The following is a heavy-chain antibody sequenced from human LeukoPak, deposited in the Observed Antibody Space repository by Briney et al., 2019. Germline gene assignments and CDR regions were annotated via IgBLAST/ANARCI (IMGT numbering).Heavy chain of an antibody. CDR3: ARHIAAAGIFDC. V-gene: IGHV4-59*08. J-gene: IGHJ4*02. D-gene: IGHD6-13*01. CDR1: GDSIISYY. CDR2: IYYSGST. Sequence: PSETLSLTCTVSGDSIISYYWRWIRQPPGKGLEWIGYIYYSGSTNYNPSLKSRVTISVDTSKNQFSLKLSSVTAADTAVYYCARHIAAAGIFDCWGQGTLVTVSS.